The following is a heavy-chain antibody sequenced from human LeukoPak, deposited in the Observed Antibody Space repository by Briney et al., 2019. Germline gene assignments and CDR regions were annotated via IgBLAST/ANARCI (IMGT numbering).Heavy chain of an antibody. D-gene: IGHD2-21*01. CDR1: RGTHLSYA. Sequence: SVHDSRLASRGTHLSYASHGVGPPPAKERAWMGRINPMLGIANYLQKLQGRVTITADKSTSTAYMELSSLRPEDTAVYYCARDIPFNWFDPWGQGTLVTVSS. J-gene: IGHJ5*02. CDR3: ARDIPFNWFDP. V-gene: IGHV1-69*10. CDR2: INPMLGIA.